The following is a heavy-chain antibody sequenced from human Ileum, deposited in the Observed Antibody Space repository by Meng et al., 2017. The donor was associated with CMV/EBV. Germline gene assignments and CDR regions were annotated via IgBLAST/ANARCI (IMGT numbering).Heavy chain of an antibody. Sequence: GESLEISWAASGFTFDDYSMHWVRQAPGKGLEWVSLITWNGGRTSYTDSVKGRFTISRDNSKNFLYLQMNSLRPDDTALYYCAKDVLAGFGGGLDYWGQGTLVTVSS. D-gene: IGHD3-16*01. CDR1: GFTFDDYS. CDR3: AKDVLAGFGGGLDY. CDR2: ITWNGGRT. V-gene: IGHV3-43*01. J-gene: IGHJ4*02.